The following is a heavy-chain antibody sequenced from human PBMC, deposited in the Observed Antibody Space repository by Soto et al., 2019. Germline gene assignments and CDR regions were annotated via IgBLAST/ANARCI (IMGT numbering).Heavy chain of an antibody. CDR3: ARTWSPA. CDR2: IHHNAINT. V-gene: IGHV3-23*01. CDR1: GFTFSSFA. Sequence: PGGSLRLSCAASGFTFSSFAMSWVRQAPGKGLEWVSSIHHNAINTYYADSVKGRFTISRDNSKNILYLQMDSLRAEDTALYYCARTWSPAWGQGTLVTVSS. D-gene: IGHD3-3*01. J-gene: IGHJ5*02.